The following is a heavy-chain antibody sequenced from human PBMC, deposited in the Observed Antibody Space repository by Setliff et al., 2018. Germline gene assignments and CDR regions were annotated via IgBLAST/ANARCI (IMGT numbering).Heavy chain of an antibody. J-gene: IGHJ5*01. Sequence: GGSLRLSCTASGFTFSNCWVSWVRQAPGKGPEWVGRIKSSREGATSDYGAPAKGRFTISRDDSKYMIYLQMNNLKSDDTGFYYCTTGPRDSRNYMTWLDSWGQGTLVTVSS. CDR1: GFTFSNCW. CDR3: TTGPRDSRNYMTWLDS. CDR2: IKSSREGATS. D-gene: IGHD4-4*01. V-gene: IGHV3-15*01.